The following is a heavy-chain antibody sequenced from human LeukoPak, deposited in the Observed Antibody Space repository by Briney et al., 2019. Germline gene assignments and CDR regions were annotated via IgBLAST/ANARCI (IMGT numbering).Heavy chain of an antibody. D-gene: IGHD1-26*01. CDR2: ISYDGSNK. J-gene: IGHJ4*02. CDR1: GFTFSSYA. V-gene: IGHV3-30-3*01. CDR3: AREGELLFDY. Sequence: GGSLRLSCAASGFTFSSYAMHWVRQAPGKGLEWVAVISYDGSNKYYADSVKGRFTISRDNSKNALYLQMNSLRAEDTAVYYCAREGELLFDYWDQGTLVTVSS.